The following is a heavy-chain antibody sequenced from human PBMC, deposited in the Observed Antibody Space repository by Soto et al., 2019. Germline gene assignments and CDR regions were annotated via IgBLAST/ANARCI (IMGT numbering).Heavy chain of an antibody. Sequence: QVQLVESGGGVVQPERSLTLSCAASGFTFSSYGMHWIRQAPGKGLEWVAVIWHDGMNKYYADSVRGRLTISRDNSKNTLYLHMNSLRAEDTAVYYCARDRGSDDPIDYWGQGPLVTVSS. CDR1: GFTFSSYG. J-gene: IGHJ4*02. CDR2: IWHDGMNK. V-gene: IGHV3-33*01. D-gene: IGHD3-10*01. CDR3: ARDRGSDDPIDY.